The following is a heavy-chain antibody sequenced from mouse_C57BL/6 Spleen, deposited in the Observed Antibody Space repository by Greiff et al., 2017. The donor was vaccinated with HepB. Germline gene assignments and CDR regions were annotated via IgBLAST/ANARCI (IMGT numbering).Heavy chain of an antibody. CDR3: ARPPYYGSFYAMDY. J-gene: IGHJ4*01. V-gene: IGHV1-50*01. Sequence: VQLQQPGAELVKPGASVKLSCKASGYTFTSYWMQWVKQRPGQGLEWIGKIDPSNRYTNYNQKFKGKATLTVYTSSSTAYMQLSSLTSEDSAVYYCARPPYYGSFYAMDYWGQGTSVTVSS. D-gene: IGHD1-1*01. CDR2: IDPSNRYT. CDR1: GYTFTSYW.